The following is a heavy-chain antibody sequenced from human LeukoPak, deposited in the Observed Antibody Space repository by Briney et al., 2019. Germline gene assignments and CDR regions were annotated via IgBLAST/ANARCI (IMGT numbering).Heavy chain of an antibody. CDR1: GFTFSNSD. CDR3: TTDPTFTPYSSSWYWFDP. J-gene: IGHJ5*02. CDR2: IKSKTDGGTT. V-gene: IGHV3-15*01. Sequence: GGSLRLSCAASGFTFSNSDMSWVRQAPGKGLEWVVRIKSKTDGGTTDYAAPVKGRFTISRDDSKNTLYLQMNSLKTEDTAVYYCTTDPTFTPYSSSWYWFDPWGQGTLVTVSS. D-gene: IGHD6-13*01.